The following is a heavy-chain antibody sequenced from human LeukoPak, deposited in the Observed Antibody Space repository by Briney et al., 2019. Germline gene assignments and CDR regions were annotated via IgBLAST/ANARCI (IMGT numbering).Heavy chain of an antibody. Sequence: ASVKVSCKASGYTFTSYYMHWVRQAPGQGLEWMGIINPSGGSTSYAQKFQGRVTMTTDTSTSTAYMEMRNLRSDDTAVYYCARATAYSSGPSRVGYNFYYMDVWGKGTTVTISS. CDR3: ARATAYSSGPSRVGYNFYYMDV. D-gene: IGHD6-19*01. CDR2: INPSGGST. V-gene: IGHV1-46*01. CDR1: GYTFTSYY. J-gene: IGHJ6*03.